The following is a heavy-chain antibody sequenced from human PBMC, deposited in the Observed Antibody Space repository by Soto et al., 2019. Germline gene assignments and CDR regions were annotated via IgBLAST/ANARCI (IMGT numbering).Heavy chain of an antibody. CDR1: GFTFSSYA. Sequence: VGSLRLSCAASGFTFSSYAMSWVRQAPGKWLEWVSAISGSGGSTYYADSVKGRFTISRDNSKNTLYLQMNSLRAEDTAVYYLAKEGQGYGMAVWGQGAPVTVSS. V-gene: IGHV3-23*01. CDR3: AKEGQGYGMAV. J-gene: IGHJ6*02. CDR2: ISGSGGST.